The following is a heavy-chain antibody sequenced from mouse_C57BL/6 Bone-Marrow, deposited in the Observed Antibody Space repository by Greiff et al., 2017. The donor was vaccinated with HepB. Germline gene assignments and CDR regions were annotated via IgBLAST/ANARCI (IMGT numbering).Heavy chain of an antibody. V-gene: IGHV1-81*01. CDR3: ARYYGSSDGWFAY. D-gene: IGHD1-1*01. CDR1: GYTFTSYG. J-gene: IGHJ3*01. CDR2: IYPRSGNT. Sequence: QVQLQQSGAELARPGASVKLSCKASGYTFTSYGISWVKQRTGQGLEWIGEIYPRSGNTYYNEKFKGMATLTADKSSSTAYMELRSLTSEDSAVYFCARYYGSSDGWFAYWGQGTLVTVSA.